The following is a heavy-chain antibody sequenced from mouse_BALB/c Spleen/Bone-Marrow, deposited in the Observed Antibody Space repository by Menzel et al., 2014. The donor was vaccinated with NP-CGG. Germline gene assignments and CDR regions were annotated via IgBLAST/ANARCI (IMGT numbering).Heavy chain of an antibody. CDR2: IYPGDFNT. D-gene: IGHD2-4*01. CDR1: GYTFTNFY. V-gene: IGHV1S56*01. J-gene: IGHJ4*01. CDR3: ARKSQRAYDSMTY. Sequence: VQLVESGLELVKPGASVRISCKASGYTFTNFYIHWVKQRPGQGLEWIGWIYPGDFNTKFNEKFKDKATLTADKSSSTAYMQLSSLTSEDSAVYFCARKSQRAYDSMTYWGPGTSVTVSS.